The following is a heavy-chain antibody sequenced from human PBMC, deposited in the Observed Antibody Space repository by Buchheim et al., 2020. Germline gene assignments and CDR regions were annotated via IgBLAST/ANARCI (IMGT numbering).Heavy chain of an antibody. V-gene: IGHV1-8*01. Sequence: QVQLVQSGAEVKKPGASVKVSCKASGYTFATYDINWVRQATGQGLEWMGWMNPNNGNTHYAQRFQGRVTMTRNTSISTAYMEVSRLTSDGTAVDYCAGGNDWDLFENWGQGTL. CDR2: MNPNNGNT. J-gene: IGHJ4*02. CDR1: GYTFATYD. CDR3: AGGNDWDLFEN. D-gene: IGHD3-9*01.